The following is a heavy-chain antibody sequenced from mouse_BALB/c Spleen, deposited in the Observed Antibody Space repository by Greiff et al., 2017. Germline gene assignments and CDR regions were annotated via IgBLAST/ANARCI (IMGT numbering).Heavy chain of an antibody. CDR1: GYSFTGYF. D-gene: IGHD1-1*01. Sequence: VQLQQSGPELVKPGASVKISCKASGYSFTGYFMNWVMQSHGKSLEWIGRINPYNGDTFYNQKFKGKATLTVDKSSSTAHMELRSLASEDSAVYYCARSRTTGAMDYWGQGTSVTVSS. V-gene: IGHV1-20*02. CDR3: ARSRTTGAMDY. CDR2: INPYNGDT. J-gene: IGHJ4*01.